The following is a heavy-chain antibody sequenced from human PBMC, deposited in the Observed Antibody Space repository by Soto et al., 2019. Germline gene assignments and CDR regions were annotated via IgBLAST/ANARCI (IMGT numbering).Heavy chain of an antibody. CDR1: GYTFTRYG. J-gene: IGHJ6*02. V-gene: IGHV1-18*04. CDR3: ARDSPGVAAAGKGPRMDV. Sequence: ASLKVSCKASGYTFTRYGISWVRQAPGQGLEWMGWISAYNGNTNYAQKPQGRVTMTTDTSTSTAYMELRSLRSDDTAVYYCARDSPGVAAAGKGPRMDVWGQGTTVTVSS. CDR2: ISAYNGNT. D-gene: IGHD6-13*01.